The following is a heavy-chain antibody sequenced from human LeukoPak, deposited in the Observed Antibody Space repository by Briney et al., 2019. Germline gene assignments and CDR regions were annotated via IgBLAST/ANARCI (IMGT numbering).Heavy chain of an antibody. CDR2: MNPNSGNT. V-gene: IGHV1-8*01. J-gene: IGHJ5*02. Sequence: ASVKVSCKASGYTFTSYDINWVRQATGQGLEWMGWMNPNSGNTGYAQKLQGRVTMTTDTSTSTAYMELRSLRSDDTAVYYCARGGYYYGSDLDPWGQGTLVTVSS. CDR1: GYTFTSYD. CDR3: ARGGYYYGSDLDP. D-gene: IGHD3-10*01.